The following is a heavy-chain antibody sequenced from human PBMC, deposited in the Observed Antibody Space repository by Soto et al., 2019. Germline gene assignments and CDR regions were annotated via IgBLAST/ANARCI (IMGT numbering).Heavy chain of an antibody. J-gene: IGHJ6*02. V-gene: IGHV3-74*01. CDR3: ARDMWSTTDYYYVMDV. D-gene: IGHD2-21*01. CDR1: GFTLSNYW. Sequence: PGGSLRLSCAAYGFTLSNYWMHWVRRAPGKGLVWVSRINSDGRNTPYADSVKGRFTISRDNAKNTLYLQVDSLRDEDTAVYFCARDMWSTTDYYYVMDVWGQGTTVTVSS. CDR2: INSDGRNT.